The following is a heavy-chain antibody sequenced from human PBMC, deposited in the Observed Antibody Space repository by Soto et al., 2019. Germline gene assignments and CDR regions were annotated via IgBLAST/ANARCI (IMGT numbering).Heavy chain of an antibody. V-gene: IGHV6-1*01. CDR1: A. CDR2: TYYRSKWYN. D-gene: IGHD6-13*01. CDR3: ARDSSNWYEDGYFDY. J-gene: IGHJ4*02. Sequence: AWXWXXXSXXSGLEWLGRTYYRSKWYNDYAVSVKSRITINPDTSKNQFSLQLNSVTPEDTAVYYCARDSSNWYEDGYFDYWGQGTLVTVSS.